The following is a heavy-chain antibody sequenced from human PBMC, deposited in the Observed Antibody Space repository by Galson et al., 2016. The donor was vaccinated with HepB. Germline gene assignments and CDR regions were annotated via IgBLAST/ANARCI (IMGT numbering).Heavy chain of an antibody. CDR1: GFTFSRFW. CDR2: IKEDGSKS. D-gene: IGHD2/OR15-2a*01. Sequence: SLRLSSAASGFTFSRFWMNWVRQAPGKGLEWVASIKEDGSKSFYADSVKGRFTISRDDAKNSVYLQMNSLRAEDTALYYCARGGRILWDGMDVWGQGTLVTVSS. CDR3: ARGGRILWDGMDV. J-gene: IGHJ6*02. V-gene: IGHV3-7*01.